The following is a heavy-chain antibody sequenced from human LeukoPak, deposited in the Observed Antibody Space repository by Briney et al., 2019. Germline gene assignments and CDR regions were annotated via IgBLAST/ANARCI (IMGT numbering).Heavy chain of an antibody. V-gene: IGHV4-38-2*02. D-gene: IGHD4-17*01. J-gene: IGHJ4*02. CDR2: IYHSGST. CDR1: GYSISSGYY. Sequence: SETLSLTCTVSGYSISSGYYWGWIRQPPGKGLEWIGSIYHSGSTYYNPSLKSRVTISVDTSKNQFSLKLSSVTAADTAVYYCASYGDYVMYGGHDFDYWGQGTLVTVSS. CDR3: ASYGDYVMYGGHDFDY.